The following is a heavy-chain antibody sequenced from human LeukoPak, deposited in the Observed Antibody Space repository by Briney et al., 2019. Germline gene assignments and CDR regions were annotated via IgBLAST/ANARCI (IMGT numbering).Heavy chain of an antibody. D-gene: IGHD2-15*01. CDR2: INTNTGNP. J-gene: IGHJ4*02. Sequence: ASVKVSCKTTEDTLRNVAFSWVRQAPGQGLEWMGWINTNTGNPTYAQGFTGRFVFSLDTSVSTAYLQISSLKAEDTAVYYCARGGGYCSGGTCYDLDCWGQGTLVTVSS. CDR1: EDTLRNVA. CDR3: ARGGGYCSGGTCYDLDC. V-gene: IGHV7-4-1*02.